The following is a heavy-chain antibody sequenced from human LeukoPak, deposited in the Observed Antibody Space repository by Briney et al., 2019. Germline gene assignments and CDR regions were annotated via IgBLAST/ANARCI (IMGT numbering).Heavy chain of an antibody. CDR2: IYHSGST. V-gene: IGHV4-39*01. CDR1: GVSISSVSYY. Sequence: PSETLPLTCTVSGVSISSVSYYWDWIRQPPGKGLEWIGSIYHSGSTYYNPSLRSRVTISVDMSKNQFSLKLSSVTAADTAVYYCARRLLSGETLDYWGQGALVTVSS. CDR3: ARRLLSGETLDY. D-gene: IGHD3-3*01. J-gene: IGHJ4*02.